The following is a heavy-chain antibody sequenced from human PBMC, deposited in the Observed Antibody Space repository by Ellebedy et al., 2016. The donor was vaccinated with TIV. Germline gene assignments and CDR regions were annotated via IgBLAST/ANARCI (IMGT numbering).Heavy chain of an antibody. J-gene: IGHJ4*02. D-gene: IGHD3-22*01. CDR3: ARGDNYYYDSSGYYYKY. V-gene: IGHV1-46*01. CDR1: GYTFTSYF. CDR2: INPTSGSS. Sequence: ASVKVSCKASGYTFTSYFLYWVRQVPGQGLEWMGIINPTSGSSNYAQKFQGRVTMTRDTPTSTVYMELRSLRSEDTAVYYCARGDNYYYDSSGYYYKYWGQGTLVTVSS.